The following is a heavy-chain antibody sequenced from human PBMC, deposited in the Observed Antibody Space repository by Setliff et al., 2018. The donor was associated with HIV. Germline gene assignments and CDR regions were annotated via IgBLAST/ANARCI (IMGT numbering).Heavy chain of an antibody. CDR2: IYYSGST. Sequence: SETLSLTCTVSGGSISSGGYYWSWIRQHPGKGLEYIGSIYYSGSTYYNPSLKSRVTISVDTSKNQFSLKLSSVTAADTAVYYCARGLATGLYYYYYYMDVWGKGTTVTVSS. CDR3: ARGLATGLYYYYYYMDV. CDR1: GGSISSGGYY. J-gene: IGHJ6*03. D-gene: IGHD1-1*01. V-gene: IGHV4-31*03.